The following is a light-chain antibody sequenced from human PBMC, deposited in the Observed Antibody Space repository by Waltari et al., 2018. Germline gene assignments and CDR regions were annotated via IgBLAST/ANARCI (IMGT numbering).Light chain of an antibody. CDR1: QRISSSF. CDR2: GTN. Sequence: EIVLTQSPGTLSLSPGERATLSCRTSQRISSSFLAWYQQKDGQAPRLLTYGTNTRATGIPDRFSGSGSGTDFTLTVSRLEPEDFAVYFCQQYGSSTWTFGQGTKVEI. CDR3: QQYGSSTWT. V-gene: IGKV3-20*01. J-gene: IGKJ1*01.